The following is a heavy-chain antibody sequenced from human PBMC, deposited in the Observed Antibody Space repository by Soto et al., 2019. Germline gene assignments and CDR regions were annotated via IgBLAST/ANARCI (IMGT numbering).Heavy chain of an antibody. J-gene: IGHJ4*02. V-gene: IGHV3-30*18. CDR3: AKLPSTTTTIDLVVISNYFDY. D-gene: IGHD3-22*01. CDR1: GFTFSSYG. Sequence: GGSLRLSCAASGFTFSSYGMHWVRQAPGKGLEWVAVISYDGSNKYYADSVKGRFTISRDNSRNTLHLQLNSLRAEDTAVYYCAKLPSTTTTIDLVVISNYFDYWGKGPLVTVSS. CDR2: ISYDGSNK.